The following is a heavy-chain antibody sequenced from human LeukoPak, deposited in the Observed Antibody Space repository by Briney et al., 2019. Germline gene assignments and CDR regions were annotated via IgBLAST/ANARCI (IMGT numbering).Heavy chain of an antibody. CDR2: ISYDGSNK. D-gene: IGHD3-10*01. Sequence: GRSLRLSCAASGFTFSSYGMQSVRQAPGKGLEWVAAISYDGSNKYYADSVKGRFTISRDNSKNPLYLQMNSLRDEDTAVYYCAKEMLLWFGELDYYGMDVWGKGTPVTVSS. CDR3: AKEMLLWFGELDYYGMDV. CDR1: GFTFSSYG. V-gene: IGHV3-30*18. J-gene: IGHJ6*04.